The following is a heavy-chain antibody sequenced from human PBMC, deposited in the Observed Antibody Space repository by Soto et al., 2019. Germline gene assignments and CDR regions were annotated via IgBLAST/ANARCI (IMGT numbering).Heavy chain of an antibody. J-gene: IGHJ3*02. D-gene: IGHD5-12*01. V-gene: IGHV3-20*04. Sequence: EVQLVESGGGVVRPGGSLRLSCAASGFTFDDYGMSWVRQAPGKGLEWVSGINWNGGSTGYADSVKGRFTISRDNAKNSLYLQMNSLRAEDTALYYCASLGYSGYDYRLGVRENDAFDIWGQGTMVTVSS. CDR1: GFTFDDYG. CDR2: INWNGGST. CDR3: ASLGYSGYDYRLGVRENDAFDI.